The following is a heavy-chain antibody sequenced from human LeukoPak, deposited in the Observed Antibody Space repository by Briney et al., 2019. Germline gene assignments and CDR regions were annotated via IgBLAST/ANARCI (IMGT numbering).Heavy chain of an antibody. V-gene: IGHV3-11*05. D-gene: IGHD3-9*01. Sequence: PGGSLRLSCAASGFTFSDYYISWIRQAPGKGLEWVSDISSSSSYTNYADSVKGRFTISRDNAKNSLYLQMNSLRAEDTAVYYCARAVTNYDILTGYYMDYFDYWGQGTLVTVSS. J-gene: IGHJ4*02. CDR3: ARAVTNYDILTGYYMDYFDY. CDR2: ISSSSSYT. CDR1: GFTFSDYY.